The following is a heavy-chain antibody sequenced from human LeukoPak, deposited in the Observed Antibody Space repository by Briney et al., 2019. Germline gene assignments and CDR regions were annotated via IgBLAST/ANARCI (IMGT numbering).Heavy chain of an antibody. CDR2: ISTSSSYI. Sequence: GGSLRLSCAASGFTFSNYNMNWVRQAPGKGLEWVSSISTSSSYIYYADSVKGRFTISRDNSKNTLYLQMNSLRAEDTAVYYCAKVSDILTGTIGQYYFDYWGQGTLVTVSS. CDR3: AKVSDILTGTIGQYYFDY. V-gene: IGHV3-21*04. J-gene: IGHJ4*02. D-gene: IGHD3-9*01. CDR1: GFTFSNYN.